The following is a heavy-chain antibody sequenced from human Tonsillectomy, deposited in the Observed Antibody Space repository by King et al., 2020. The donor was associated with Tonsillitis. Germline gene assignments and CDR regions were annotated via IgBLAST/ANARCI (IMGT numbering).Heavy chain of an antibody. CDR3: AKDISLRTDAFDI. V-gene: IGHV3-9*01. Sequence: VQLVESGGGLVQPGRSLRLSCAASGFTFDDYAMHWVRQAPGKGLEWVLGISWNSNSIVYAYSVKGRFTISRDNAKNSLYLQMNSLRAEDTALYYCAKDISLRTDAFDIWGQGTMVTVSS. CDR1: GFTFDDYA. CDR2: ISWNSNSI. J-gene: IGHJ3*02.